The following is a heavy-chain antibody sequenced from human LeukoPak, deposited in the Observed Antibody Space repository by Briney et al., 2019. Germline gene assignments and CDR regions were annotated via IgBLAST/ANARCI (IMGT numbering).Heavy chain of an antibody. CDR1: ALPFSSYA. J-gene: IGHJ2*01. D-gene: IGHD5-24*01. Sequence: GGCLRLSCEASALPFSSYAMSWVRQAPGKGLDWVSGITDSGTTTYYADSVKGRFTVSRDNSKNTLYLQLSSLRADDTALYYCAKTRDWYFDLWGRCTLVTVSS. CDR3: AKTRDWYFDL. CDR2: ITDSGTTT. V-gene: IGHV3-23*01.